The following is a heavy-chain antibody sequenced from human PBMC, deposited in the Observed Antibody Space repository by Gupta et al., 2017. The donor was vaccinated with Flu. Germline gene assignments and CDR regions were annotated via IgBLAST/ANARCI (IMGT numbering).Heavy chain of an antibody. V-gene: IGHV3-48*01. Sequence: TFSSYGMNWVRQVPGKGLEWLSYISGSGTTKYYADSVKGRFTISRDNAKNSLYLQMNSLRVEDTAVYYCASYYYDSSDTHFWGQGTLVTVSS. J-gene: IGHJ4*02. CDR1: TFSSYG. CDR3: ASYYYDSSDTHF. CDR2: ISGSGTTK. D-gene: IGHD3-22*01.